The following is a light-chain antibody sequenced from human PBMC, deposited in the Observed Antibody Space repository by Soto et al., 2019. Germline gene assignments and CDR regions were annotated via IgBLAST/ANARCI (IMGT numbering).Light chain of an antibody. CDR3: CSYADTNTLI. Sequence: QSALTQPRSVSGSPGQSVTISCTGTSNDVGGHSHVSWYQQHPGKAPKVMIYDVTKRPSGVPDRFSGSKSGNTASLTISGLQAEDEAEYHCCSYADTNTLIFGGGTKLTVL. CDR2: DVT. V-gene: IGLV2-11*01. J-gene: IGLJ2*01. CDR1: SNDVGGHSH.